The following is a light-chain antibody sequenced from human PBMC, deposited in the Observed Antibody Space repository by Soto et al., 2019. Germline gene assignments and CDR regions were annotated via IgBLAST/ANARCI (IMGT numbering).Light chain of an antibody. Sequence: QSALTQPASVSGSPGQSITISCTGSSSDVGSYNLVSWYEHHPGKAPKLMIYDVNKRPSGVSYRFSGSKSGNMASLTISGLQAEDEADYYCCSYAGSSTVLFVGGTQLTVL. V-gene: IGLV2-23*02. CDR2: DVN. CDR3: CSYAGSSTVL. CDR1: SSDVGSYNL. J-gene: IGLJ2*01.